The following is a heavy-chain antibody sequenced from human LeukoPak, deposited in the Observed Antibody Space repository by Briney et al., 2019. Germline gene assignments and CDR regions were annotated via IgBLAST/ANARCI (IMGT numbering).Heavy chain of an antibody. J-gene: IGHJ4*02. CDR3: VRGGRYDDHFDH. V-gene: IGHV3-48*03. Sequence: GGSLRLSCAASAFSFSSHEMNWVRQAPGKGLERVAFISGSGTTTYYADPVKDRFSISRDNAKNLLSLHMSSLRVEDTGVYFCVRGGRYDDHFDHWGQGTLVTVSS. D-gene: IGHD6-19*01. CDR2: ISGSGTTT. CDR1: AFSFSSHE.